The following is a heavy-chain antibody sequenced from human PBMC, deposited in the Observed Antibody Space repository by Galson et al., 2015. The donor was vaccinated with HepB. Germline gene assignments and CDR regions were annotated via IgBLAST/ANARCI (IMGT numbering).Heavy chain of an antibody. CDR1: GFTFRSYA. V-gene: IGHV3-53*04. J-gene: IGHJ3*02. CDR3: ARDIFGNGAFDI. D-gene: IGHD3-3*02. Sequence: SLRLSCAASGFTFRSYAMHRVRQAPGKGLEWVSVIYSGGSTYFADSVKGRFTISRHNSENTLYLQMNSLKIEDTAVYYCARDIFGNGAFDIWGQGTILTVSS. CDR2: IYSGGST.